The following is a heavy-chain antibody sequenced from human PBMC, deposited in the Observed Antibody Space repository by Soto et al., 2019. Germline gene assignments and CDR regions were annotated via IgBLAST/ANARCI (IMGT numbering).Heavy chain of an antibody. V-gene: IGHV4-31*03. CDR1: GGSISSGGYY. D-gene: IGHD3-10*01. J-gene: IGHJ4*02. Sequence: SETLSLTCTVSGGSISSGGYYWSWIRQHPGKGLEWIGYIYYSGSTYYNPSLKSRVTISVDTSKNQFSLKLSSVTAADTAVYYCARNGRYYYGSGSYFGYWGQGTLVTVSS. CDR3: ARNGRYYYGSGSYFGY. CDR2: IYYSGST.